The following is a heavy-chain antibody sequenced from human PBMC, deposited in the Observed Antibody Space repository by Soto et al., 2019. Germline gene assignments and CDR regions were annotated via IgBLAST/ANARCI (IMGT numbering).Heavy chain of an antibody. CDR3: ARARYYDSSGTPRYYFDY. Sequence: SVKVSCKSSGGTFSSYTISCVRQAPGQGLEWMGGIIPIFGTANYAQKFQGRVTITADESTSTAYMELSSLRSEDTAVYYCARARYYDSSGTPRYYFDYWGQGTLVTVSS. J-gene: IGHJ4*02. D-gene: IGHD3-22*01. V-gene: IGHV1-69*13. CDR1: GGTFSSYT. CDR2: IIPIFGTA.